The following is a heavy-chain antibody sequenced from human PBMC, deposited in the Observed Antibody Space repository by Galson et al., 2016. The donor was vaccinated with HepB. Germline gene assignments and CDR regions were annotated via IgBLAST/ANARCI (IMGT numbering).Heavy chain of an antibody. V-gene: IGHV3-30-3*01. Sequence: SLRLSCAASGFTFSSYAMHWVRQAPGKGLEWVAILSYDGSNKYYADSVKGRFTISRDNSKNTLYLQMSSLRAEDTAVYYCARDISATKYYLDYWGQGTLVTVSS. D-gene: IGHD1-26*01. CDR2: LSYDGSNK. CDR3: ARDISATKYYLDY. CDR1: GFTFSSYA. J-gene: IGHJ4*02.